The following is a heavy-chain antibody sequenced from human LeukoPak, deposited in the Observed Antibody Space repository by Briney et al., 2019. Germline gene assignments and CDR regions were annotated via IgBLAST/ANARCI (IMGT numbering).Heavy chain of an antibody. Sequence: SETLSLTCAVYGGSFSGYYWSWIRQPPGKGLEWIGEINHSGSTNYNPSLKSRVTISVDTSKNQFSLKLSSVTAADTAVYYCATGSGWLHYWGQGTLVTVSS. J-gene: IGHJ4*02. CDR3: ATGSGWLHY. V-gene: IGHV4-34*01. CDR2: INHSGST. CDR1: GGSFSGYY. D-gene: IGHD6-19*01.